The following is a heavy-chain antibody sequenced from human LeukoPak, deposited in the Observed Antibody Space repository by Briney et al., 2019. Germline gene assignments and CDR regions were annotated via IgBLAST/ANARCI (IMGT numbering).Heavy chain of an antibody. CDR2: IFPSGTT. CDR3: ARVGFYDSSGYFDY. V-gene: IGHV4-38-2*01. J-gene: IGHJ4*02. Sequence: PSETLSLTCAVSGYSISSGNHWGWIRQPPDKGLEWIGSIFPSGTTYYDPSLKSRVTISIYTSKNQFSLKLISVTAADTAVYYCARVGFYDSSGYFDYWGQGTLVTVSS. CDR1: GYSISSGNH. D-gene: IGHD3-22*01.